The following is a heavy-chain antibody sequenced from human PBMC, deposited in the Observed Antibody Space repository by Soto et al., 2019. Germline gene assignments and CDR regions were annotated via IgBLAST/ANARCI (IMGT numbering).Heavy chain of an antibody. CDR1: RATFNKYA. CDR3: ASGETYLGV. Sequence: QVQLVQSGAEVKKPGSSVKVSCKTSRATFNKYAFNWVRQAPGQGLEWMGWIIPIFSSGNYAEKFQGRVTITADDSTSTAYMELRSLRFEDTAVYYCASGETYLGVWGQGTTVTVSS. V-gene: IGHV1-69*01. J-gene: IGHJ6*02. CDR2: IIPIFSSG. D-gene: IGHD3-16*01.